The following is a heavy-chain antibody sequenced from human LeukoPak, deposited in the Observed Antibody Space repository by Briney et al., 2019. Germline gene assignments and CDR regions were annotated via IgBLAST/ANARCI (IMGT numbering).Heavy chain of an antibody. CDR1: GXTFXTYG. CDR3: ARDKGYNPYGFDI. J-gene: IGHJ3*02. Sequence: GGSLRLSCAASGXTFXTYGXHXVXXAPXXXXXXXAVIWYDGXNKNYXXSVKGRFTISRDNSKNTLYLQMNSLRVEDTAVXFCARDKGYNPYGFDIWGQGTMVTVSS. V-gene: IGHV3-33*01. CDR2: IWYDGXNK. D-gene: IGHD1-1*01.